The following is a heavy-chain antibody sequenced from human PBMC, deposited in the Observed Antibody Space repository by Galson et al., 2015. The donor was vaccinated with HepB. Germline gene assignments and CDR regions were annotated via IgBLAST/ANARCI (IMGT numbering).Heavy chain of an antibody. V-gene: IGHV3-9*01. D-gene: IGHD3-3*01. CDR3: ARVVEWLSPRDAFDN. CDR2: ISWNRGRI. Sequence: SLRLSCAASGFRLDDYAMHWVRQAPGKGLEWVSGISWNRGRIGYADSVKGRFTISADKANNSLSLQMNRLKSDDTAVYYCARVVEWLSPRDAFDNWGQGTMVTVSS. J-gene: IGHJ3*02. CDR1: GFRLDDYA.